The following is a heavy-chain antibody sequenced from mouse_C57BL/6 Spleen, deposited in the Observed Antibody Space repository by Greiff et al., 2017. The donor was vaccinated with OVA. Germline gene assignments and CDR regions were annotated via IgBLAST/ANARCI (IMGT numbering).Heavy chain of an antibody. CDR1: GFTFSSYG. CDR3: ARQGDSSFAY. J-gene: IGHJ3*01. Sequence: EVQGVESGGDLVKPGGSLKLSCAASGFTFSSYGMSWVRQTPDKRLEWVATISSGGSYTYYPDSVKGRFTISRDNAKNTLYLQMSSLKSEDTAMYYCARQGDSSFAYWGQGTLVTVSA. V-gene: IGHV5-6*01. CDR2: ISSGGSYT.